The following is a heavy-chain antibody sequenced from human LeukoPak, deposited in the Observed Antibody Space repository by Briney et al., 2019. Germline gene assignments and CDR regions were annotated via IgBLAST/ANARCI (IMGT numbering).Heavy chain of an antibody. CDR2: INPSGGST. CDR3: ATGSGWYNRFDY. CDR1: GYTFTSYY. Sequence: ASVKVSCKASGYTFTSYYMQWVRQAPGQGLEWMGIINPSGGSTSYTQKFQGRVTMTRDTSTSTVYMELSSLRSEDTAVYYCATGSGWYNRFDYWGQGTLVTVSS. J-gene: IGHJ4*02. D-gene: IGHD6-19*01. V-gene: IGHV1-46*01.